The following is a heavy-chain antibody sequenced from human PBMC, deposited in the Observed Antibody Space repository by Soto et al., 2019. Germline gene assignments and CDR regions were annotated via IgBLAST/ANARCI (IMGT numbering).Heavy chain of an antibody. CDR3: ARAPVGLDTISYFDY. D-gene: IGHD3-3*01. CDR1: GDSVSSVGFH. J-gene: IGHJ4*02. Sequence: SETLSLTCTVSGDSVSSVGFHWAWLRRPPGKGLEWIGYIYNGGSTYYRPSLESRMHMPLDATRNHYSLRLTSVTAADTAVYFCARAPVGLDTISYFDYWGQGKLVTVSS. CDR2: IYNGGST. V-gene: IGHV4-30-4*01.